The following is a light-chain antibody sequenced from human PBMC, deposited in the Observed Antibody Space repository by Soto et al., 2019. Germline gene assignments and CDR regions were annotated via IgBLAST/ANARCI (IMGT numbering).Light chain of an antibody. J-gene: IGLJ3*02. V-gene: IGLV2-11*01. CDR1: SSDVGGYNY. CDR2: DVS. CDR3: CSYAGSSTWV. Sequence: QSALTQPRSVSGSPGQSVTLSCTGTSSDVGGYNYVSWYQQHPGKAPKLMIYDVSKRPSGVPDRFSGSKSGNTASLTISGLQAEDEADYYCCSYAGSSTWVFGGGTKLTVL.